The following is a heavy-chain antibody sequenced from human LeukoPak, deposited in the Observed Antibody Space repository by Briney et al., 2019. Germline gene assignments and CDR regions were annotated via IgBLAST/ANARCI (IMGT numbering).Heavy chain of an antibody. V-gene: IGHV4-59*01. CDR2: IYYSGST. CDR3: ARVPQPLHYDSIGYFFDH. J-gene: IGHJ4*02. CDR1: GGSISSYY. Sequence: PSETLSLTCTVSGGSISSYYRSWIRQPPGKGLEWIGYIYYSGSTNYNPSLKSRVTISVDTSKNQFSLKLSSVTAADTAVYYCARVPQPLHYDSIGYFFDHWGQGTLVTVSS. D-gene: IGHD3-22*01.